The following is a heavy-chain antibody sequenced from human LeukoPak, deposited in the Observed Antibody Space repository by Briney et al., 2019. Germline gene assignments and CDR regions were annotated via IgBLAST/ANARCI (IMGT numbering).Heavy chain of an antibody. CDR1: GGSISSGGYS. V-gene: IGHV4-30-4*07. CDR2: FYYTGST. J-gene: IGHJ4*02. D-gene: IGHD6-13*01. Sequence: SETLSLTCAVSGGSISSGGYSWSWIRQPPGKGLEWIGYFYYTGSTYYSPSLKSRVTISVDTSKNQFPLRLSSVTDADTDVYYCARGYSSSWYIPGYWGQGTLVTVSS. CDR3: ARGYSSSWYIPGY.